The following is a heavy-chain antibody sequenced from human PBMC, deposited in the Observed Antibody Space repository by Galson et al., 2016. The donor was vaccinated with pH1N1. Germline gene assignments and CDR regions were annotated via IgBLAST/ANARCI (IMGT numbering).Heavy chain of an antibody. V-gene: IGHV3-30-3*01. CDR3: SRVRSSGYNYAQQFVD. CDR1: GFTFSIFA. CDR2: ISSSGDNI. Sequence: LRLSCAASGFTFSIFAMHWVRQAPGEGLEWVAVISSSGDNILYADSVKGRFTISRDSSKNTLYLQMNNLRPEGTAFYYCSRVRSSGYNYAQQFVDWGQGTLFTVSS. D-gene: IGHD5-18*01. J-gene: IGHJ4*02.